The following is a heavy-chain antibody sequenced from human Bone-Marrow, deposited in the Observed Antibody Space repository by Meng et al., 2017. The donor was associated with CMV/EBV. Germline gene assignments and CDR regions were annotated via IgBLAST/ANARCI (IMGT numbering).Heavy chain of an antibody. CDR1: GYTFTSYY. CDR3: ARGTPNKECSNGACYSRRYYYYGMDV. V-gene: IGHV1-46*01. D-gene: IGHD2-8*01. Sequence: ASVKVSCKASGYTFTSYYMSWVRQAPGQGLEWMGIINPSGGSTSYAQKCQGRVTMTRDTSTSTVHMELSSLRSEDTAVYHCARGTPNKECSNGACYSRRYYYYGMDVWGQGTTVTVSS. J-gene: IGHJ6*02. CDR2: INPSGGST.